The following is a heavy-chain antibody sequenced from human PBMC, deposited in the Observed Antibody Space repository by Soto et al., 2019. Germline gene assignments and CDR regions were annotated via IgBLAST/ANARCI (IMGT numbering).Heavy chain of an antibody. CDR3: ARDLGAYNSSGRYYYGMDV. D-gene: IGHD6-13*01. Sequence: QVQLVESGGGVVQPGRSLRLSCAASGFTFSSYAMHWVRQAPGKGLEWVAVISYDGSNTYYADSVKGRFTISRDNSKNTLYLQMNSLRAEDTAVYYCARDLGAYNSSGRYYYGMDVWGQGTTVTVSS. V-gene: IGHV3-30-3*01. J-gene: IGHJ6*02. CDR2: ISYDGSNT. CDR1: GFTFSSYA.